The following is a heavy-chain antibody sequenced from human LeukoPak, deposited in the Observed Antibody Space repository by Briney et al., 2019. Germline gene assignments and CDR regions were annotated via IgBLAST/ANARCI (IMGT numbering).Heavy chain of an antibody. V-gene: IGHV3-7*01. CDR3: ARAGYSYGYYFDY. J-gene: IGHJ4*02. CDR1: GFTFNNYW. D-gene: IGHD5-18*01. CDR2: IKQDGSEK. Sequence: GGSLRLSCAASGFTFNNYWMTWVRQAPGMGLEWVANIKQDGSEKYYVDSVKGRFTISRDNAKNSLYLQMNSLRAEDTAVYYCARAGYSYGYYFDYWGQGTLVTVSS.